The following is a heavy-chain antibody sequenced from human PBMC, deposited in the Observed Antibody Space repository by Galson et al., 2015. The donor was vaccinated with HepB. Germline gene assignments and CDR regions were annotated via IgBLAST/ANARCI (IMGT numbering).Heavy chain of an antibody. CDR1: GFTFSSYA. Sequence: SLRLSCAASGFTFSSYAMSWVRQAPGKGLEGVSGISGSGGSTYYADSVKGRFTISRDNSKNTLYLQMNSLRAEDMAVYYCAKGGPVYDYSNDWGQGTLVTVSS. CDR2: ISGSGGST. CDR3: AKGGPVYDYSND. D-gene: IGHD4-11*01. J-gene: IGHJ4*02. V-gene: IGHV3-23*01.